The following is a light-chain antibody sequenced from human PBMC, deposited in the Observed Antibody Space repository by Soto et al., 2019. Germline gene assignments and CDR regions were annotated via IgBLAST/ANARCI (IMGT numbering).Light chain of an antibody. V-gene: IGKV3-15*01. CDR1: QSVSSN. Sequence: EILLTQSPATLSVSPWEIATLSCRASQSVSSNLAWYQQKPGQAPRLLIYGASTRATGIPARFSGSGSGTEFTLPISSLKSEDFAVYYCQQYNNWPPITFGQGTRLEIK. CDR2: GAS. CDR3: QQYNNWPPIT. J-gene: IGKJ5*01.